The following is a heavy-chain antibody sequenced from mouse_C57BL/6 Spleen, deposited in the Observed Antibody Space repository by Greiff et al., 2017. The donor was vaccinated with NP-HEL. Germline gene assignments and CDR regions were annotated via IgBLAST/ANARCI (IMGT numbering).Heavy chain of an antibody. CDR2: IYSRDGST. CDR3: ARPYYDGSSPWFAY. D-gene: IGHD1-1*01. CDR1: GYTFTDHT. J-gene: IGHJ3*01. Sequence: VQLQQSDAELVKPGASVKISCKVSGYTFTDHTIHWMKQRPEQGLEWIGYIYSRDGSTKYNEKFKGKATVTADKSSSTAYMQLNSLTSEDSAVYCCARPYYDGSSPWFAYWGQGTLVTVSA. V-gene: IGHV1-78*01.